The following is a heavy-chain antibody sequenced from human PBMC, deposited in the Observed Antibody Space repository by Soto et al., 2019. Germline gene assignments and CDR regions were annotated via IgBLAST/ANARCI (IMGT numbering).Heavy chain of an antibody. CDR3: AREVIFTVTTPYYYYGMDV. CDR1: GFTFSSYG. V-gene: IGHV3-33*01. Sequence: GGSLRLSCAASGFTFSSYGMHWVRQAPGKGLEWVAVIWYDGSNKYYADSVKGRFTISRDNSKNTLYLQMNSLRAEDTAVYYCAREVIFTVTTPYYYYGMDVWGQGTTVTVSS. J-gene: IGHJ6*02. CDR2: IWYDGSNK. D-gene: IGHD4-17*01.